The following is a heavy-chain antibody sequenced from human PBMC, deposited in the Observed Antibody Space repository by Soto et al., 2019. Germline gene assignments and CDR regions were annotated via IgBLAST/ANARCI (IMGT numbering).Heavy chain of an antibody. V-gene: IGHV5-51*01. D-gene: IGHD6-13*01. Sequence: GESLKISCQCSVYTFSNFWIGWVRQLPGQGLEWMGIIYPGDHETRYSPSFLGKVTISAETSINTAYLQWSSLEASDSAFYFCARSPRSSPYFDFWGQGALVTVSS. J-gene: IGHJ4*02. CDR3: ARSPRSSPYFDF. CDR2: IYPGDHET. CDR1: VYTFSNFW.